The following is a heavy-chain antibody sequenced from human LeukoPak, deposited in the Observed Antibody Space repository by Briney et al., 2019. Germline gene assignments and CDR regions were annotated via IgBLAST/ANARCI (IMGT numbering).Heavy chain of an antibody. J-gene: IGHJ6*02. Sequence: GRSLRLSCAASGFTFDDYAMHWVRQAPGKGLEWVSGISWNSGSIGYAGSVKGRFTISRDNAKNSLYLQMNSLRAEDTALYYCAKDRNAYYYYGMDVWGQGTTVTVSS. CDR3: AKDRNAYYYYGMDV. CDR1: GFTFDDYA. CDR2: ISWNSGSI. V-gene: IGHV3-9*01.